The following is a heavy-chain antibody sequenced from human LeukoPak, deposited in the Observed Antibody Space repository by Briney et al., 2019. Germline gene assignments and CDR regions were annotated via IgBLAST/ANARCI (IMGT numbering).Heavy chain of an antibody. V-gene: IGHV1-24*01. J-gene: IGHJ4*02. CDR3: ATDLAVAGEFDY. CDR2: FDPEDGEA. Sequence: ASVKVSCKVSGYTLTELSMHWVRQAPGKGLEWMGGFDPEDGEAIYAQKFQGRVTMTEDTSTDTAYMELSSLRSEDTAVYYCATDLAVAGEFDYWGQGTLVTVSS. D-gene: IGHD6-19*01. CDR1: GYTLTELS.